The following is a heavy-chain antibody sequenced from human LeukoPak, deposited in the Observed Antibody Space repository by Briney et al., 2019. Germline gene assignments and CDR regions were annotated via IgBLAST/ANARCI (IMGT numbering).Heavy chain of an antibody. CDR3: ARVAGGSGSYYLFDY. Sequence: ASVKVSCKASGGTFSSYAISWVRQAPGQGLEWMGGIIPIFGTADYAQKFQGRVTITADESTSTAYMGLSSLRSEDTAVYYCARVAGGSGSYYLFDYWGQGTLVTVSS. CDR1: GGTFSSYA. CDR2: IIPIFGTA. V-gene: IGHV1-69*13. J-gene: IGHJ4*02. D-gene: IGHD3-10*01.